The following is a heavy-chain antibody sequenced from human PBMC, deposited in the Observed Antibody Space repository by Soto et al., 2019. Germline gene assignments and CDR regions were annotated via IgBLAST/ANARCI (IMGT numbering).Heavy chain of an antibody. J-gene: IGHJ6*02. CDR2: INGYNGNT. D-gene: IGHD3-16*01. Sequence: QVQLVQSGAEVKKPGASVKVSCKASGYTFSRSGISWVRQAPGQGPEWMGWINGYNGNTNYTQKMQGRITMTTDTPTSTAYMELRSLRSDDTAVYYCARMGDVPYYYYGMDVWGQGTTVIVSS. V-gene: IGHV1-18*01. CDR3: ARMGDVPYYYYGMDV. CDR1: GYTFSRSG.